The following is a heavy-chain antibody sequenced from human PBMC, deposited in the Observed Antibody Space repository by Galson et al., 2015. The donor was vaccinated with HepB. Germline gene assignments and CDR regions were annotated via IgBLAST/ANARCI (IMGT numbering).Heavy chain of an antibody. D-gene: IGHD2-21*02. J-gene: IGHJ4*02. Sequence: SLRLSCAASGFTFSNAWMSWVRQAPGKGLEWVGRIKSKTDGGTTDYAAPVKGRFTISRDDSKNTLYLQMNSLKTEDTAVYYCTTTHIVVVTATDYWGQGTLVTVSS. V-gene: IGHV3-15*01. CDR2: IKSKTDGGTT. CDR3: TTTHIVVVTATDY. CDR1: GFTFSNAW.